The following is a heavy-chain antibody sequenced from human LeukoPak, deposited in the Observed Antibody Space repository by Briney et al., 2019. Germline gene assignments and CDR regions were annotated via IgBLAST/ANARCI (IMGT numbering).Heavy chain of an antibody. CDR1: GYTLTELS. D-gene: IGHD6-19*01. Sequence: ASVKVPCKVSGYTLTELSMHWVRQAPGKGLEWMGGFDPEDGETIYAQKFQGRVTMTEDTSTDTAYMELSNLRSEDTAVYYCATDHPVAVAGTYDYWGQGTLVTVSS. V-gene: IGHV1-24*01. CDR3: ATDHPVAVAGTYDY. J-gene: IGHJ4*02. CDR2: FDPEDGET.